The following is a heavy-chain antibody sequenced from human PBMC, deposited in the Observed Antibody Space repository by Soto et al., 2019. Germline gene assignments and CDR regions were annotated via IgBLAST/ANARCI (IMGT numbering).Heavy chain of an antibody. Sequence: GGSMRLSCAASGFTFSSSGRGWARQAPGKGLQWVANIKEDGSQKYYVDSVQGRFTISRDNAKKSLYLQMNSLRVEDTAVYYCVKDRYGGIWGQGTLVTVSS. CDR1: GFTFSSSG. D-gene: IGHD4-17*01. J-gene: IGHJ4*02. CDR2: IKEDGSQK. V-gene: IGHV3-7*01. CDR3: VKDRYGGI.